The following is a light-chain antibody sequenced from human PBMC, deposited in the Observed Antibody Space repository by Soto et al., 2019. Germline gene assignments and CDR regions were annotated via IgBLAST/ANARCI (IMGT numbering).Light chain of an antibody. J-gene: IGKJ3*01. V-gene: IGKV2-28*01. CDR2: LGC. CDR3: MPALQTPPGT. Sequence: DIVTTQSPLTLRVTPEDPASISCRPIQTLLPSNGYNYLDWYLQKPGQSPQLLIYLGCNRASGVPDRFSGSGSGTDFTLKISRVEAEDVRVYYSMPALQTPPGTFGPGTKVDIK. CDR1: QTLLPSNGYNY.